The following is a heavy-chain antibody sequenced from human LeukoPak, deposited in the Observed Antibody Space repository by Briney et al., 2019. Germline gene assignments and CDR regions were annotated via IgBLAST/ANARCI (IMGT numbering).Heavy chain of an antibody. J-gene: IGHJ5*02. Sequence: SETLSLTCTVSGGSISSSSFYWGWIRQPPGKGLEWIGSINYSGSIYNNPSLKSRVTISVDTSKNQFSLGLSPVTAADTAVYYCARDSTSGWFFDPWGQGTLVTVSS. V-gene: IGHV4-39*07. CDR1: GGSISSSSFY. D-gene: IGHD6-19*01. CDR2: INYSGSI. CDR3: ARDSTSGWFFDP.